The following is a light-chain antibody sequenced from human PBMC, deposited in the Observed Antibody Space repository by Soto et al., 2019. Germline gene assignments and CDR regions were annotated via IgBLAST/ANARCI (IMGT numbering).Light chain of an antibody. CDR3: QQRSNWPQWT. CDR1: QSVSNY. V-gene: IGKV3-11*01. J-gene: IGKJ1*01. Sequence: EIVLTQSPATLSLSPGERATLSCRASQSVSNYLAWYQQKPGQAPRLLIYDASKRATGTPARFTGSGSGTDFTLTISSLEPEDFAVYYCQQRSNWPQWTFGQGTKVEIK. CDR2: DAS.